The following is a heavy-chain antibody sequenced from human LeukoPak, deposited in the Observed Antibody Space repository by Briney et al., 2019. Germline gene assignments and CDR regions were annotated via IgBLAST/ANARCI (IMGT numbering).Heavy chain of an antibody. Sequence: SQTLSLTCSVSVGSISSGSYYWSWIRQPAGKALEWIGHIYTSGSTSYNPSLQSRVTISVDTSSHQFSLKVTSVTAADTAVYYCARAGGSVGWYGTIDSWGQGTLVTVSS. V-gene: IGHV4-61*09. J-gene: IGHJ4*02. CDR2: IYTSGST. CDR3: ARAGGSVGWYGTIDS. D-gene: IGHD6-19*01. CDR1: VGSISSGSYY.